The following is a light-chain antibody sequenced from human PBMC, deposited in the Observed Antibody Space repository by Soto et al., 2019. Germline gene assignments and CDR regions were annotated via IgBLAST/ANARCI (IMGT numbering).Light chain of an antibody. CDR2: GDT. CDR3: AAWDDSLNGCV. V-gene: IGLV1-40*01. CDR1: NSNIGDGYQ. J-gene: IGLJ3*02. Sequence: QSVLTQPPSVSGAPGHRVTISCTGSNSNIGDGYQVHWYQQLPGTAPKLLIYGDTSRPSGVPDRFSASKSGASASLAISGLQPEDEADYYCAAWDDSLNGCVFGGGTKVTVL.